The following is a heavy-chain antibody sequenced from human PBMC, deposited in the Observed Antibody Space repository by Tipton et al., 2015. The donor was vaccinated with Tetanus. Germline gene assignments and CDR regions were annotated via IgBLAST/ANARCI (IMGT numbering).Heavy chain of an antibody. Sequence: TLSLTCAVYGGSFSGYNWSWIRQPPGKGLEWIGDINHSGSTNYSPSLKSRVTISVDTSKNQFSLKLSSVTAADTAVYYCASHYGSGSDDAFDIWGQGTMVTVSS. J-gene: IGHJ3*02. V-gene: IGHV4-34*01. CDR2: INHSGST. D-gene: IGHD3-10*01. CDR3: ASHYGSGSDDAFDI. CDR1: GGSFSGYN.